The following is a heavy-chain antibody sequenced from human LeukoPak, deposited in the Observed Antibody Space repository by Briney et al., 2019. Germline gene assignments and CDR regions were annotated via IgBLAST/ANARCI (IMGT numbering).Heavy chain of an antibody. Sequence: GGSLRLSCEVSGFTFSSHSMNWVRQAPGKGLEWVSYISSGNGTIYYADSVKGRFTIARDDAKNSLYLQMSSLRDEDTAVYYCAREAIKDYWGQGTLVTVSS. V-gene: IGHV3-48*02. J-gene: IGHJ4*02. CDR3: AREAIKDY. CDR2: ISSGNGTI. CDR1: GFTFSSHS.